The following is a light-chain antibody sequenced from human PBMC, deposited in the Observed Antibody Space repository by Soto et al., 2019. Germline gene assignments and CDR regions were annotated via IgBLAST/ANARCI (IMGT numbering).Light chain of an antibody. CDR1: QSTSSY. J-gene: IGKJ4*01. V-gene: IGKV1-39*01. CDR3: QQSYSTPLT. Sequence: DIQMTQSPSSLSAFVGDRVTITCRASQSTSSYLNWYQQKPGKAPKPLIYAASSLQSGVPSRFSGSGSGTDFTLTISSLQPEDFATYYCQQSYSTPLTFGGGTKVDIK. CDR2: AAS.